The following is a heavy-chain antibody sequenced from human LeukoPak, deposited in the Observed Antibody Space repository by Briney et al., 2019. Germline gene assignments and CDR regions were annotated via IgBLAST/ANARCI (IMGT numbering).Heavy chain of an antibody. J-gene: IGHJ5*02. CDR2: ISYDGSNK. V-gene: IGHV3-30-3*01. CDR3: ARDLHYYGSGP. Sequence: PGGSLRLSCAASGFTFSSYAMHWVRQAPGKGLEWVAVISYDGSNKYYADSVKGRFTISRDNSKNTLYLQMNSLRVEDTAVYYCARDLHYYGSGPWGQGTLVTVSS. D-gene: IGHD3-10*01. CDR1: GFTFSSYA.